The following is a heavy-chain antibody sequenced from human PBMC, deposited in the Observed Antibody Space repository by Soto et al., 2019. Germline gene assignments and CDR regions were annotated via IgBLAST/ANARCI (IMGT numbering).Heavy chain of an antibody. CDR2: IYSGGST. Sequence: PGGSLRLSCAASGFTVSSNYMGWVRQAPGKGLEWVSVIYSGGSTYYADSVKGRFTISRDNSNNTLYLQMNSLRAEDTAVYYCATTLAAAAYGMDVWGQGTTVTVSS. CDR1: GFTVSSNY. J-gene: IGHJ6*02. CDR3: ATTLAAAAYGMDV. V-gene: IGHV3-53*01. D-gene: IGHD6-13*01.